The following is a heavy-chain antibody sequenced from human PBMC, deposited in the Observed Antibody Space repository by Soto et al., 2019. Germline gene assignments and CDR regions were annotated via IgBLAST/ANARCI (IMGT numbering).Heavy chain of an antibody. CDR1: GFTFSSYA. J-gene: IGHJ4*02. V-gene: IGHV3-30-3*01. CDR2: ISYDGSNK. CDR3: ARDQAVRIVVVIGNFDY. Sequence: QVQLVESGGGVVQPGRSLRLSCAASGFTFSSYAMHWVRQAPGKGLEWVAVISYDGSNKYYADSVKGRFTISRDNSKNTLYVQMNSLRAEGTAVYYCARDQAVRIVVVIGNFDYWGQGTLVTVSS. D-gene: IGHD3-22*01.